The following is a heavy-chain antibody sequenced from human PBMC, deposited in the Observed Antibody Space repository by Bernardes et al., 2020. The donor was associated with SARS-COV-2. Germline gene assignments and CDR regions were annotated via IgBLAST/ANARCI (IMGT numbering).Heavy chain of an antibody. V-gene: IGHV3-7*01. D-gene: IGHD5-18*01. Sequence: ETLSLTCTVSGGSISAYYWSWVRQAPGKGLEWVANIKEDGSEKNYVDSVKGRFSISRDNAKNSLYLQMNSLRAEDTAVYYCAREYTYGFDSWGQGTLVTVSS. J-gene: IGHJ4*02. CDR1: GGSISAYY. CDR2: IKEDGSEK. CDR3: AREYTYGFDS.